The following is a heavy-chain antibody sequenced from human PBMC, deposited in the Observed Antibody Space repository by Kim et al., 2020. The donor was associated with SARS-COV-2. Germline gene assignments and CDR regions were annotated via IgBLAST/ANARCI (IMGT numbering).Heavy chain of an antibody. CDR3: SRLEMTGICGRGWFDP. CDR1: GGSISRSNSH. V-gene: IGHV4-39*01. CDR2: VYYSGST. Sequence: SETLSLTCTVSGGSISRSNSHWGWIRQPPGKGLEWIGSVYYSGSTFYNPSLKSRVTISVDTSENQLSLKLTSVTAADTAVYYFSRLEMTGICGRGWFDP. D-gene: IGHD3-16*01. J-gene: IGHJ5*02.